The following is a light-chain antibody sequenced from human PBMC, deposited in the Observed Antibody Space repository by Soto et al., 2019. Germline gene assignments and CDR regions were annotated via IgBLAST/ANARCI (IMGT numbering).Light chain of an antibody. Sequence: QSVLTQPPSVSGAPGQRVTISCTGSSSNIGAGYDVHWYQQLPGTAPKLLIYGNSNRPSGVPDRFSGSKSGTSASLAITGLQAEDEADYYCQSYDSSFWVFGTGTKVTVL. CDR1: SSNIGAGYD. CDR2: GNS. CDR3: QSYDSSFWV. V-gene: IGLV1-40*01. J-gene: IGLJ1*01.